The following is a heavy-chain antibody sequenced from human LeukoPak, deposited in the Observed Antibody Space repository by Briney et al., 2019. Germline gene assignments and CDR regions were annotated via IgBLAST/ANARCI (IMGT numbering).Heavy chain of an antibody. Sequence: GGSLRLSSAASGFTFSSYSMNWVREAPGKGLEWVSCISSSSSYIYYAASVKGRFTISRDNAKNSLYLQMNSLRAEDTAVYYCARGRRYYDYVWGSRDSDYWGQGTLVTVSS. D-gene: IGHD3-16*01. CDR2: ISSSSSYI. CDR1: GFTFSSYS. V-gene: IGHV3-21*01. J-gene: IGHJ4*02. CDR3: ARGRRYYDYVWGSRDSDY.